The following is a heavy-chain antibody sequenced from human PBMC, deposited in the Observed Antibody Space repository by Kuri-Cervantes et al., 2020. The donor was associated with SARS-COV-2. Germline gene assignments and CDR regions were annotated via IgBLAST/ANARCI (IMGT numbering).Heavy chain of an antibody. D-gene: IGHD2-2*02. V-gene: IGHV3-33*06. J-gene: IGHJ6*02. CDR2: IWYDGSNK. Sequence: GESLKISCAASGFTFSSYGMHWVRQAPGKGLEWVAVIWYDGSNKYYADSVKGRFTISRDNSKNTLYLQMNSLRAEDTAVYYCAKDLFVVVPAAIISLYYYYGMDVWGQGTTVTVSS. CDR3: AKDLFVVVPAAIISLYYYYGMDV. CDR1: GFTFSSYG.